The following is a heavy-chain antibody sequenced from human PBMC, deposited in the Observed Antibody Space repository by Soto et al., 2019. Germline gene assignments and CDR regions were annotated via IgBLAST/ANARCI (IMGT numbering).Heavy chain of an antibody. Sequence: EVQLLESGGGLVQPGGSLRLSCAASGFTFSNYAMSWVRQAPGKGLEWVSSISDRVISTYYADSVKGRFPISRDNSKNTLFLQMNSLRAEDTAVYYCAKGTSFGYWGQGTLVTVSS. V-gene: IGHV3-23*01. J-gene: IGHJ4*02. CDR2: ISDRVIST. CDR3: AKGTSFGY. D-gene: IGHD2-2*01. CDR1: GFTFSNYA.